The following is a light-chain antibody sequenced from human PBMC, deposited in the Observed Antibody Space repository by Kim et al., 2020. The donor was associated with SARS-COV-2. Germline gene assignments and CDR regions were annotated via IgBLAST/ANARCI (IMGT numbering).Light chain of an antibody. J-gene: IGKJ2*01. V-gene: IGKV3-11*01. CDR1: QSVSSY. Sequence: PGERATLSCRTSQSVSSYLAWYQQKPGQAPRLLIYDASNRATGIPARFSGSGSGTDFTLTISSLEPEDFAVYYCQQRSNWPPLYTFGQGTKLEI. CDR3: QQRSNWPPLYT. CDR2: DAS.